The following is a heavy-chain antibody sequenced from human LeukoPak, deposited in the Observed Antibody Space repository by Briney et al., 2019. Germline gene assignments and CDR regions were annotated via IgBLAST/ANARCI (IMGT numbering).Heavy chain of an antibody. Sequence: GASVKVSCKASGYTFTSYGISWARQAPGQGLEWMGWISAYNGNTNYAQKLQGRVTMTTDTSTSTAYMELRSLRSDDTAVYYCARRETTVTTLGWFDPWGQGTLVTVSS. J-gene: IGHJ5*02. CDR1: GYTFTSYG. CDR2: ISAYNGNT. D-gene: IGHD4-17*01. V-gene: IGHV1-18*01. CDR3: ARRETTVTTLGWFDP.